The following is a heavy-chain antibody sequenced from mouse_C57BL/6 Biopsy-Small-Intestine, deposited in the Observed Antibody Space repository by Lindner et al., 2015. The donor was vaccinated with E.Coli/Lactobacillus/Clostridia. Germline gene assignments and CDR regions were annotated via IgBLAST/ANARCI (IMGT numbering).Heavy chain of an antibody. Sequence: VQLQESGAELVKPGASVKLSCRASGYTFTEYNIHWVKQRSGQGLEWIGWFYPGSGSIKYNEKFRDKATLTADKSSNTVYMDLSRLTSEDSAVYFCVRHEEGIYYGNFYFDYWGQGTTLTVSP. D-gene: IGHD2-1*01. J-gene: IGHJ2*01. CDR1: GYTFTEYN. V-gene: IGHV1-62-2*01. CDR3: VRHEEGIYYGNFYFDY. CDR2: FYPGSGSI.